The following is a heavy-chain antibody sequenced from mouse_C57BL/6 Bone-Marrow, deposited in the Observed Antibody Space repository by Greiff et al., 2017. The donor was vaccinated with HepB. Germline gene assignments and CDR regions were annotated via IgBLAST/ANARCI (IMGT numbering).Heavy chain of an antibody. D-gene: IGHD1-1*01. V-gene: IGHV1-64*01. CDR2: IHPKSGSI. CDR3: ARYYGSSPWFAY. CDR1: GNTFTGSG. Sequence: FRLKHPGAELVSPGASVKFSCKASGNTFTGSGSHGVKQGPGKALVGIGMIHPKSGSINYNEKFKSKATLTVDKSSSTAYRQLSSLTSEDSAVYYCARYYGSSPWFAYWGQGTLVTVSA. J-gene: IGHJ3*01.